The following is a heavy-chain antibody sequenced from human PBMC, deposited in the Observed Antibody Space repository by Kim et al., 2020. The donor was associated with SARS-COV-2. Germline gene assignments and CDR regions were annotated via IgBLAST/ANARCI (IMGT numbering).Heavy chain of an antibody. V-gene: IGHV4-34*01. D-gene: IGHD1-26*01. Sequence: SETLSLTCAVYGGSFSGYYWSWIRQPPGKGLEWIGEINHSGSTNYNPSLKSRVTISVDTSKNQFSLKLSSVTAADTAVYYCARGRGGSYFRDYYYYGMDV. CDR2: INHSGST. J-gene: IGHJ6*01. CDR1: GGSFSGYY. CDR3: ARGRGGSYFRDYYYYGMDV.